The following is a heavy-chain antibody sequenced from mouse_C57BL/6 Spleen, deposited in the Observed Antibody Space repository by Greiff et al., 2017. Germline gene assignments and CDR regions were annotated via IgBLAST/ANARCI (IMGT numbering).Heavy chain of an antibody. CDR1: GYTFTSYW. D-gene: IGHD1-1*01. J-gene: IGHJ2*01. CDR3: ARLYYGSSYYFDY. Sequence: VQLHQPGAELVKPGASVKMSCKASGYTFTSYWITWVKQRPGQGLEWIGDIYPGSGSTNYNEKFKSKATLTVDTSSSTAYMQLSSLTSEDSAVYYCARLYYGSSYYFDYWGQGTTLTVSS. V-gene: IGHV1-55*01. CDR2: IYPGSGST.